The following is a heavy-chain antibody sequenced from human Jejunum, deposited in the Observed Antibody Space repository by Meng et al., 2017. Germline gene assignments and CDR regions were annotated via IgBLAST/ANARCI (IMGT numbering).Heavy chain of an antibody. CDR2: INVDGGTI. CDR3: ARVRTGYCDY. D-gene: IGHD4-17*01. CDR1: GFTFSTYW. V-gene: IGHV3-74*01. Sequence: EVQLLESGGGLVQPGGSLRLSCAASGFTFSTYWMHWVRQAPGKGLEWVSQINVDGGTITYADSVKGRFTISRDNAKNTLYLQMNSLRVEDTAVYYCARVRTGYCDYWGQGTLVTVSS. J-gene: IGHJ4*02.